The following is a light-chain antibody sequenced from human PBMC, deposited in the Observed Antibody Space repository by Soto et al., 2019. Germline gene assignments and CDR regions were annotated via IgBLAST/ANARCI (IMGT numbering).Light chain of an antibody. Sequence: EIVMTQSPATLSVSPGERASLSCRASQSVFSNLAWYQQKPGQPPRLLIFGASTRATGIPARFSGSGSGTEFTLTISSLQSEDFTVYYCQQYNNWPYTFGPGTTVDFK. CDR1: QSVFSN. J-gene: IGKJ3*01. V-gene: IGKV3-15*01. CDR3: QQYNNWPYT. CDR2: GAS.